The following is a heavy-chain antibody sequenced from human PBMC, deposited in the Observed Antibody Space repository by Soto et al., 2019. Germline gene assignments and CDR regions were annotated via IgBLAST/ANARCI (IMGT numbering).Heavy chain of an antibody. CDR1: GGSVSSTSYY. J-gene: IGHJ4*02. CDR3: ERASEHLYFDY. D-gene: IGHD1-26*01. Sequence: SETLSLTCTVSGGSVSSTSYYWTWIRQPPGKGLEWIGYIHYSGSTNYNPSLKSRVAMSVDTSKNHFSLKLSSVTAADTAVYYCERASEHLYFDYWGQGALVTVSS. V-gene: IGHV4-61*01. CDR2: IHYSGST.